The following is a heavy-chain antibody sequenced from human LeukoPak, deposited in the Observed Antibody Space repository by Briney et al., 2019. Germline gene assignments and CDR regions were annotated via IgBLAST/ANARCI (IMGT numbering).Heavy chain of an antibody. V-gene: IGHV2-5*02. Sequence: SGPTLVNPTQTLTLTCTFSGFSLSTSGMCVGWIRQPPGKTLEWLALIYWDDDKRYSPSLKTRLTITKDTSKNQVVLTMTNMDPVHTASYYCAHRLFDTSGYHNYYFDYWGQGTLVTVSS. CDR2: IYWDDDK. CDR3: AHRLFDTSGYHNYYFDY. CDR1: GFSLSTSGMC. D-gene: IGHD3-22*01. J-gene: IGHJ4*02.